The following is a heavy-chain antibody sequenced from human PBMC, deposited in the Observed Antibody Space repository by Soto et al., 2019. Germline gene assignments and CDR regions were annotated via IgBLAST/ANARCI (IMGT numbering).Heavy chain of an antibody. CDR2: VHQNWLT. J-gene: IGHJ4*02. CDR3: ARGLTLGELRSSFNC. D-gene: IGHD3-16*01. Sequence: LSRTCSVSGVSVIYRHFYFNWIRQSPANGLEWIGYVHQNWLTNYNPSLKIRVTFSSSATKNQFTLNLRSVSAEDAAVYYCARGLTLGELRSSFNCWGQGPQVTASS. V-gene: IGHV4-61*01. CDR1: GVSVIYRHFY.